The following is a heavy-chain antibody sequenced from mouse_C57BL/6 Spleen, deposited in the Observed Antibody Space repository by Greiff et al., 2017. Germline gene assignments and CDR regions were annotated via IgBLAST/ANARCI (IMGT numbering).Heavy chain of an antibody. J-gene: IGHJ2*01. V-gene: IGHV1-9*01. D-gene: IGHD2-4*01. CDR3: TRSIIYYDLYYFDY. Sequence: QVQLQQSGAELMKPGASVKLSCKATGYTFTGYWIEWVKQRPGHGLEWIGEILPGSGSTNYNEKFKGKATFTADTSSNTSYMQLRSLTTEDSAIYYCTRSIIYYDLYYFDYWGQGTTLTVSS. CDR1: GYTFTGYW. CDR2: ILPGSGST.